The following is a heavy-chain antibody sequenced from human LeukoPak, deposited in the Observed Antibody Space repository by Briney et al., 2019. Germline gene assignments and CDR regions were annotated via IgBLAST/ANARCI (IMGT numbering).Heavy chain of an antibody. Sequence: GGSLRLSCAASGFTFSTYSTNWVRQSPGRGLEWVSSISSGSTYIFYADSVKGRFTISRDNAKNSVYLQMNSLRAEDTAVYYCARVGGIAAAEGYYFDYWGQGILVTVSS. CDR3: ARVGGIAAAEGYYFDY. J-gene: IGHJ4*02. CDR1: GFTFSTYS. V-gene: IGHV3-21*06. CDR2: ISSGSTYI. D-gene: IGHD6-13*01.